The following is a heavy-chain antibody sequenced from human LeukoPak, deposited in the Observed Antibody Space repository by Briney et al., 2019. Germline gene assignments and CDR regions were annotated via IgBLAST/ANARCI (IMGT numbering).Heavy chain of an antibody. CDR1: GFTFDDYA. CDR3: AKSTGTAMVTAYFDY. CDR2: ISWNSGSI. V-gene: IGHV3-9*01. J-gene: IGHJ4*02. D-gene: IGHD5-18*01. Sequence: GGSLRLSCAASGFTFDDYAMHWVQQAPGKGLEWVSGISWNSGSIGYADSVKGRFTISRDNAKNSLYLQMNSLRAEDTALYYCAKSTGTAMVTAYFDYWGQGTLVTVSS.